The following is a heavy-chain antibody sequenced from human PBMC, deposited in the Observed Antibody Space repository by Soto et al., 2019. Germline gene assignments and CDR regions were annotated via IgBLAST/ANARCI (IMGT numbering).Heavy chain of an antibody. CDR2: IYHSGST. CDR1: GYSISSGYY. V-gene: IGHV4-38-2*01. D-gene: IGHD2-21*02. CDR3: ARQRTSVVTQAYFDV. J-gene: IGHJ4*02. Sequence: SETLSLTCDVSGYSISSGYYWGWIRQPPGKGLEWIGNIYHSGSTYYNPSLKSRVTISVDTPKDQFSLKLKSVTAADTALYFCARQRTSVVTQAYFDVWGPGSLVTVSS.